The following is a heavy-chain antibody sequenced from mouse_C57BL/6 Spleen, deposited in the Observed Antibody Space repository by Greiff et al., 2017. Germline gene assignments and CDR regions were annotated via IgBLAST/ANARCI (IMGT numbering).Heavy chain of an antibody. D-gene: IGHD2-10*02. CDR1: GYSFTGYY. V-gene: IGHV1-42*01. CDR2: INPSTGGT. Sequence: VQLQQSGPELVKPGASVKISCKASGYSFTGYYMNWVKQSPEKSLEWIGEINPSTGGTTYNPKFKAKATLTVDTSSNTAYMQLECLTSEDSAVYYSARECMVTTRSFAYWGQGTLVTVSA. J-gene: IGHJ3*01. CDR3: ARECMVTTRSFAY.